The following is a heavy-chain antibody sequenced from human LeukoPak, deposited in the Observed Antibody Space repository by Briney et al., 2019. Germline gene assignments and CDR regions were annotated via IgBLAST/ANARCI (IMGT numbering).Heavy chain of an antibody. CDR1: GGSISSGVYY. CDR3: ARIKVGSTFDY. J-gene: IGHJ4*02. Sequence: SETLSLTCTVSGGSISSGVYYWRWVRQVPGKGLEWIGFIYYNGGTYYNPSLKSRVAISVDTSKNQFSLNLNSVTAADTAVYYCARIKVGSTFDYWGQGTLVTVSS. CDR2: IYYNGGT. V-gene: IGHV4-31*03. D-gene: IGHD1-26*01.